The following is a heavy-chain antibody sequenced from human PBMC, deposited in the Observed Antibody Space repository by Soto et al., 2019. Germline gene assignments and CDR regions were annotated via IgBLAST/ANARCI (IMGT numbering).Heavy chain of an antibody. Sequence: APVKVSCKASGYTFTGYYMHWVRQAPGQGLEWMGWINPNSGGTNYAQKFQGWVTMTRDTSISTAYMELSRLRSDDTAVYYCASSGIAVAGHDAFDIWGQGTMVTVSS. CDR1: GYTFTGYY. CDR3: ASSGIAVAGHDAFDI. V-gene: IGHV1-2*04. D-gene: IGHD6-19*01. CDR2: INPNSGGT. J-gene: IGHJ3*02.